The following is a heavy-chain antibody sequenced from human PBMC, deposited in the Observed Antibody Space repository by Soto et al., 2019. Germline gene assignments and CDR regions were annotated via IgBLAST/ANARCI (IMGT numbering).Heavy chain of an antibody. CDR1: GFTFSHYW. CDR2: INGDGSST. CDR3: AVHGDYDAFDM. Sequence: EVQVVESGGGIVQPGGSLRLSCAGSGFTFSHYWMHWVRQAPGEGLVWISRINGDGSSTSYGDSVKGRFTISRDNAKNTRYLQMNILRPEDTAVYYCAVHGDYDAFDMWGQGTMVTGSS. V-gene: IGHV3-74*01. J-gene: IGHJ3*02. D-gene: IGHD4-17*01.